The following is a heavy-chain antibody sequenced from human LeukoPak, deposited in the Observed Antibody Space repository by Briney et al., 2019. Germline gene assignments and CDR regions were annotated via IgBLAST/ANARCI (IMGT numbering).Heavy chain of an antibody. CDR1: GGSFSGYY. Sequence: ETLSLTCAVYGGSFSGYYWSWIRQPPGKGLEWIGEINHSGSTNYNPSLKSRVTISVDTSKNQFSLKLSSVTAADTAVYYCARGLTLLRYFDWLHDAFDIWGQGTMVTVSS. V-gene: IGHV4-34*01. CDR2: INHSGST. J-gene: IGHJ3*02. D-gene: IGHD3-9*01. CDR3: ARGLTLLRYFDWLHDAFDI.